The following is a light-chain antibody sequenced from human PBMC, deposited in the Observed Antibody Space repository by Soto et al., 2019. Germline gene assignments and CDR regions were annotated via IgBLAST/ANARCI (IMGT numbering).Light chain of an antibody. J-gene: IGKJ2*01. CDR3: QQYNSYS. V-gene: IGKV1-5*01. Sequence: DIQTTQSPSTLSASVGDRVTITCRASHSISSWLAWYQQKPGKAPKLLIFDASSLESGVPSRFSGSGSGTEFTLTISSLQPDDFAPYYCQQYNSYSFGQGTKLEIK. CDR1: HSISSW. CDR2: DAS.